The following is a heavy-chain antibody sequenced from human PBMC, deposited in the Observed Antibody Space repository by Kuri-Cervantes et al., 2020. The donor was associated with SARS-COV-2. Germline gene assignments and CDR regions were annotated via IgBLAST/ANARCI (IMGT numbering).Heavy chain of an antibody. CDR2: ISGSGGST. D-gene: IGHD3-10*01. Sequence: GESLKISCAASGLTFSSYAMSWVRQAPGKGLEWVSAISGSGGSTYYAGSVKGRFTISRDNSKNTLYLQMNSLRAEDTAVYYCARDFVPYGSGILNYGMDVWGQGTTVTVSS. CDR1: GLTFSSYA. CDR3: ARDFVPYGSGILNYGMDV. J-gene: IGHJ6*02. V-gene: IGHV3-23*01.